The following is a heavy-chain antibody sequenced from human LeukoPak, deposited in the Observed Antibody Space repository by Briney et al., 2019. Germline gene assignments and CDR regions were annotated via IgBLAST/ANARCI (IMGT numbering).Heavy chain of an antibody. J-gene: IGHJ4*02. CDR3: ARDHSSGVDY. D-gene: IGHD5-18*01. V-gene: IGHV4-30-4*08. CDR1: GGSISSGSYY. Sequence: SQTLSLTCTVSGGSISSGSYYWSWIRQPPGKGLEWIGYIYYSGSTYYNPSLKSRVTTSVDTSKNQFSLKLSSVTAADTAVYYCARDHSSGVDYWGQGTLVTVSS. CDR2: IYYSGST.